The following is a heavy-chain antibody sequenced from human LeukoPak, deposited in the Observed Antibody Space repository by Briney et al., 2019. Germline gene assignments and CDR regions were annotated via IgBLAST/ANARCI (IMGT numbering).Heavy chain of an antibody. Sequence: GASVKVSCKTSGYTFTDYGINWVRQAPGQGLEWVGWISVYNGNTNYAQKLQGRVTMITDPSTSTAYMELRSLISDDTAIYYCARSLQRGFYDYVWGSYDYWGQGTLVTASS. CDR1: GYTFTDYG. D-gene: IGHD3-16*01. J-gene: IGHJ4*02. V-gene: IGHV1-18*01. CDR2: ISVYNGNT. CDR3: ARSLQRGFYDYVWGSYDY.